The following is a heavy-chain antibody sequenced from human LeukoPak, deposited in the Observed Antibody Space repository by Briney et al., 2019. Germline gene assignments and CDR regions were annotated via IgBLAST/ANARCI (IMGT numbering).Heavy chain of an antibody. CDR2: MQYTGNT. CDR1: GGSISSYY. CDR3: VRHSRVVAFDY. Sequence: SETLSLTCTVSGGSISSYYWSWIRQPPGKGLEWIGYMQYTGNTNYNPSLKSRVTISEDTSKNQVSLKLSSVTAADTAVYYCVRHSRVVAFDYWGQGNLVTVSS. V-gene: IGHV4-59*08. J-gene: IGHJ4*02. D-gene: IGHD2-15*01.